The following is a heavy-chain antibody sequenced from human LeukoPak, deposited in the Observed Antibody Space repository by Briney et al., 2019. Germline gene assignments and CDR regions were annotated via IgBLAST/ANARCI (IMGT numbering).Heavy chain of an antibody. J-gene: IGHJ3*02. Sequence: GGSLRLSCAASGFTFSSYSMNWVRQAPGKGLECVSSISSSSSYIYYADSVKGRFTISRDNAKNSLYLQMNSLRAEDTAVYYCARPYRTVDAFDIWGQGTMVTVSS. CDR3: ARPYRTVDAFDI. CDR1: GFTFSSYS. D-gene: IGHD1-26*01. CDR2: ISSSSSYI. V-gene: IGHV3-21*01.